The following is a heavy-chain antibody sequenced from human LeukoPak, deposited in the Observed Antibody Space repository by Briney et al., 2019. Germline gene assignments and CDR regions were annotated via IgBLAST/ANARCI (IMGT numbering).Heavy chain of an antibody. D-gene: IGHD4-17*01. J-gene: IGHJ6*02. Sequence: SETLSLTCTVSGGSISSYYWSWIRQPPGKGLEWIGYIYYSGSTNYNPSLKSQVTISVDTSKNQFSLKLSSVTAADTAVYYCARVHGLYYYGMDVWGQGTTVTVSS. V-gene: IGHV4-59*01. CDR1: GGSISSYY. CDR3: ARVHGLYYYGMDV. CDR2: IYYSGST.